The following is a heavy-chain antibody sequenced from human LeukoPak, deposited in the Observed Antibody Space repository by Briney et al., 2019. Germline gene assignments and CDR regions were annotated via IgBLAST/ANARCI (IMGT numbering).Heavy chain of an antibody. D-gene: IGHD3-10*01. CDR3: ASQGSIIRGNWFDP. V-gene: IGHV4-39*01. CDR1: GGSISSSSYY. CDR2: IYYSGST. J-gene: IGHJ5*02. Sequence: SETLSPTCTVSGGSISSSSYYWGWIRQPPGKGLEWIGSIYYSGSTYYNPSLKSRVTISVDTSKNQFSLKLSSVTAADTAVYYCASQGSIIRGNWFDPWGQGTLVTVSS.